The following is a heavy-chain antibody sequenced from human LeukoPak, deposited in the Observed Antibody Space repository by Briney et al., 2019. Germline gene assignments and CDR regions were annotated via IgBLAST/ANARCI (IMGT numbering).Heavy chain of an antibody. Sequence: GGSLRLSCAASGFTFSSYEMNWVRQAPGKGLEWVSYISSSGSTIYYADSVKGRFTISRHNAKNSLYLQMNSLRAEDTAVYYCARDSYSSSWDYWGQGTLVTVSS. CDR2: ISSSGSTI. J-gene: IGHJ4*02. V-gene: IGHV3-48*03. CDR1: GFTFSSYE. D-gene: IGHD6-6*01. CDR3: ARDSYSSSWDY.